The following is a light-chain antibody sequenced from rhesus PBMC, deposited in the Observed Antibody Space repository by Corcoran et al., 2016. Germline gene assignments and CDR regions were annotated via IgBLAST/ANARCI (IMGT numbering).Light chain of an antibody. Sequence: QMTQSPSSLSASIGDILTVTCRASQGIKRELSLYPQKPGNAPTLLISAASNLQTGVSSRFSCSGSGTDFTLTISSLQPEDVAAYYCQQSYNTPYNFGQGTKVEIK. CDR3: QQSYNTPYN. J-gene: IGKJ2*01. V-gene: IGKV1-94*01. CDR2: AAS. CDR1: QGIKRE.